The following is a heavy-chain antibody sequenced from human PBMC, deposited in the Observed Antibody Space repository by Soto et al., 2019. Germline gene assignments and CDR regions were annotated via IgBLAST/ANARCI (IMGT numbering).Heavy chain of an antibody. CDR1: GFTFDDYP. Sequence: EVQLVESGGGLVQPGRSLRLSCAASGFTFDDYPMHWVRQAPGKGLEWVSGISWNSGSIGYADSVKGRFTISRDNAKNSLYLQMNSLRAEDTALYYCAKAKGYDFWSGYYPFDYWGQGTLVTVSS. CDR2: ISWNSGSI. D-gene: IGHD3-3*01. CDR3: AKAKGYDFWSGYYPFDY. J-gene: IGHJ4*02. V-gene: IGHV3-9*01.